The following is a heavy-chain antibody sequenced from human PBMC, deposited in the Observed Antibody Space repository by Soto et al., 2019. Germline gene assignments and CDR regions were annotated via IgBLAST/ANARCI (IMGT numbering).Heavy chain of an antibody. CDR2: ISYDGSNK. CDR3: AKGKTGYYYYGMDV. J-gene: IGHJ6*02. CDR1: GFIFSNNG. Sequence: PGGSLRLSCVGSGFIFSNNGMHWVRQTPGKGLEWVAVISYDGSNKYYADSVKGRFTISRDNSKNTLYLQMNSLRAEDTAVYYCAKGKTGYYYYGMDVWGQGTTVTVSS. V-gene: IGHV3-30*18. D-gene: IGHD7-27*01.